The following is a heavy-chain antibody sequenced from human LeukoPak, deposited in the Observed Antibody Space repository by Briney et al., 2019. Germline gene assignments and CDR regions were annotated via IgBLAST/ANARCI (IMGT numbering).Heavy chain of an antibody. CDR2: INHSGST. D-gene: IGHD5-18*01. CDR3: ARGRRDTPFLMSRNWFDP. J-gene: IGHJ5*02. V-gene: IGHV4-34*01. CDR1: DESFSGHY. Sequence: PSETLSLTCAVDDESFSGHYWSWIRQPPGKGLEWIGEINHSGSTNFNPSLRSGGGISVDTSESQVSLKMTSVTAADTAVYYCARGRRDTPFLMSRNWFDPWGRGTLVTVSS.